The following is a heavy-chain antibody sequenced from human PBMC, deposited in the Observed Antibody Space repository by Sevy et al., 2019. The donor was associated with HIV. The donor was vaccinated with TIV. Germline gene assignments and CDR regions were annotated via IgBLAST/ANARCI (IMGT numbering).Heavy chain of an antibody. CDR1: GFTFSSYS. D-gene: IGHD3-22*01. CDR2: ISSSSSYI. J-gene: IGHJ4*02. V-gene: IGHV3-21*01. CDR3: ARGRAFGYYYDSSGLGFDY. Sequence: GGSLRLSCAASGFTFSSYSMNWVRQAPGKGLEWVSSISSSSSYIYYADSVKGRFTISRDNAKNSLYLQMNSLRAEDTAVYYCARGRAFGYYYDSSGLGFDYWGQGTLVTVS.